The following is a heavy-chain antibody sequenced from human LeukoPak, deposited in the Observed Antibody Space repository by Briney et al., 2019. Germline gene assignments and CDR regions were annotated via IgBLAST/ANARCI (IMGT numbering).Heavy chain of an antibody. J-gene: IGHJ4*02. CDR1: GFTFSAYY. V-gene: IGHV3-11*06. CDR2: ISSGGSYT. D-gene: IGHD3-22*01. Sequence: PGGSLRLSCAASGFTFSAYYMSWIRQAPGKGLEWVSFISSGGSYTNYADSVKGRFTISRDNAKNSLYLQMTSLRAEDTAVYCCARVLIDSSGYYLDYWGQGTLVTVSS. CDR3: ARVLIDSSGYYLDY.